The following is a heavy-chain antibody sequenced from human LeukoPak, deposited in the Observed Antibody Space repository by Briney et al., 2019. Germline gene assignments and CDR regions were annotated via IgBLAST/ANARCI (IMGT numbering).Heavy chain of an antibody. Sequence: PGRSLRLSCAASGFTFSSYSMSWVRQAPGKGLEGVSAISCNCGSTYYADSVKGLFTMSSDNSKTTMYMPMNSLRAEDTDVYYCEKDSIAVAGWFDPWGQGTLVTVSS. CDR2: ISCNCGST. J-gene: IGHJ5*02. CDR3: EKDSIAVAGWFDP. V-gene: IGHV3-23*01. D-gene: IGHD6-19*01. CDR1: GFTFSSYS.